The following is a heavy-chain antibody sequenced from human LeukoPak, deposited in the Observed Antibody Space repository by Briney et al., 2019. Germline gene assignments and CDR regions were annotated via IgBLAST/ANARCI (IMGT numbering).Heavy chain of an antibody. V-gene: IGHV1-69*04. CDR1: GGTFSSYA. J-gene: IGHJ4*02. Sequence: ASVKVSCKASGGTFSSYAISWVRQAPGQGLEWMGRIIPILGIANYAQKFQGRVTITADKSTSTAYMELSSLRSEDTAVYYCARDLSLNSRGWYWYWGQGTLVTVSS. CDR3: ARDLSLNSRGWYWY. D-gene: IGHD6-19*01. CDR2: IIPILGIA.